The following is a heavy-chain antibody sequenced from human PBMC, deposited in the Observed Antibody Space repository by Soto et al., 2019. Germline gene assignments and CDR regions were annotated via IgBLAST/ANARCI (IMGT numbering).Heavy chain of an antibody. D-gene: IGHD3-16*01. J-gene: IGHJ5*02. CDR2: IKTTSEGGTT. CDR3: TADRGGRYP. Sequence: EVQLVESGGGLVKPGGSLTLSCAVSGFTCSNAWMNWVRQAPGKGLEWVGRIKTTSEGGTTDYAAPVRGRFTVSREDSENTLYLQMNSLKIEDTAVYCCTADRGGRYPWGQGTLVTVSS. CDR1: GFTCSNAW. V-gene: IGHV3-15*07.